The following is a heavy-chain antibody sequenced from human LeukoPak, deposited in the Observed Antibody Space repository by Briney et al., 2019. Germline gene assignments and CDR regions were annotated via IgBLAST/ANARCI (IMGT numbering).Heavy chain of an antibody. V-gene: IGHV4-31*03. CDR3: ARRTEDQDHYYGMDV. CDR1: GGSISGGGYY. D-gene: IGHD3/OR15-3a*01. CDR2: IYYSGST. J-gene: IGHJ6*02. Sequence: SQTLSLTCTVSGGSISGGGYYWSWIRQHPGKGLEWIGYIYYSGSTYYNPSLKSRVTISVDTSKNQFSLKLSSVTAADTAVYYCARRTEDQDHYYGMDVWGQGTTVTVSS.